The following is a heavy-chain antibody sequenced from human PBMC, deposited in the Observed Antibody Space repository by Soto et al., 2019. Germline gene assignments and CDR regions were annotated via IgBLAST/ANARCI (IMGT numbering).Heavy chain of an antibody. CDR2: ITSGGGST. CDR3: AKHCGSSSCYRFDP. D-gene: IGHD2-2*01. J-gene: IGHJ5*02. CDR1: GFAFSSYA. V-gene: IGHV3-23*01. Sequence: EVQLLESGGGLVQPGGSLRLSCAASGFAFSSYATSWIRQAPGKGLEWVSSITSGGGSTYYADSVKGRFTISRDNSKNTLYLQMSSLRAEDTAVYYCAKHCGSSSCYRFDPWGQGTLVTVSS.